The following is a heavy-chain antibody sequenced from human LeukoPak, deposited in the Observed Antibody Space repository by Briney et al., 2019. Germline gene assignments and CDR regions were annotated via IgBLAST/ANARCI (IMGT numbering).Heavy chain of an antibody. Sequence: ASVKVSCKASGYTFTGYYMHWVRQAPGQGLKWMGWTNPNSGGTNYAQKFQGRVTMTRDTSISTAYMELSRLRSDDTAVYYCARDLSVAGTYYYYGMDVWGQGTTVTVSS. D-gene: IGHD6-19*01. CDR2: TNPNSGGT. V-gene: IGHV1-2*02. CDR1: GYTFTGYY. J-gene: IGHJ6*02. CDR3: ARDLSVAGTYYYYGMDV.